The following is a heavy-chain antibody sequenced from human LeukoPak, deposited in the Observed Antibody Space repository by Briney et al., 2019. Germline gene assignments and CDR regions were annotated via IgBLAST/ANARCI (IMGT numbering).Heavy chain of an antibody. Sequence: SETLSLTCAVYGGSFSGYNWSWIRQPPGKGLEWIGEINHSGSTNYNPSLKSRVTISVDTSKNQFSLKLSSVTAADTAVYYCARLNGGSGWYFDLWGRGTLVTVSS. CDR1: GGSFSGYN. CDR2: INHSGST. V-gene: IGHV4-34*01. D-gene: IGHD7-27*01. CDR3: ARLNGGSGWYFDL. J-gene: IGHJ2*01.